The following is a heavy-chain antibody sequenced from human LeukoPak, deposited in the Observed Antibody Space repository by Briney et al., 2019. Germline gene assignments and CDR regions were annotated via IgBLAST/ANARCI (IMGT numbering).Heavy chain of an antibody. CDR1: GYTFTSYY. J-gene: IGHJ4*02. Sequence: GASVKVSCKTSGYTFTSYYVHWVRQAPGQGLEWMGWINPNSGGTNYAQKFQGRVTMTRDTSISTAYMELSRLRSDDTAVYYCAREYDDFWSGYYPLFDYWGQGTLVTVSS. CDR3: AREYDDFWSGYYPLFDY. V-gene: IGHV1-2*02. CDR2: INPNSGGT. D-gene: IGHD3-3*01.